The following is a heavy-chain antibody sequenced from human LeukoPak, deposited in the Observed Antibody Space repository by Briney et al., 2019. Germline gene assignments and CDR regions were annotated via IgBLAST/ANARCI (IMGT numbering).Heavy chain of an antibody. CDR1: GFSFSAYI. CDR2: IRSDGSST. CDR3: TRRYGGHSGWAGYHDS. D-gene: IGHD6-19*01. J-gene: IGHJ4*02. V-gene: IGHV3-64*01. Sequence: GGSLRLSCVASGFSFSAYIMHWVRQAPGKGLEYVSSIRSDGSSTFYPNSVKGRFTISRDNSKSTLYLQMGSLRAEDTAVYYCTRRYGGHSGWAGYHDSWGQGTLVTVSS.